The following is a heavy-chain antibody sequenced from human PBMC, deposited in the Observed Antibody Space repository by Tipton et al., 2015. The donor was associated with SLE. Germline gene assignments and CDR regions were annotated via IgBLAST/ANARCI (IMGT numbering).Heavy chain of an antibody. CDR2: IDNSGST. V-gene: IGHV4-61*01. CDR1: GYSISSGYY. Sequence: TLSLTCAVSGYSISSGYYWSWIRQPPGKGLEYIGYIDNSGSTNYNPSLKSRVTISIDTSKNQFSLKLSSVTAADTAVYYCARVALGGVDYWGQGTLVTVSS. D-gene: IGHD3-16*01. J-gene: IGHJ4*02. CDR3: ARVALGGVDY.